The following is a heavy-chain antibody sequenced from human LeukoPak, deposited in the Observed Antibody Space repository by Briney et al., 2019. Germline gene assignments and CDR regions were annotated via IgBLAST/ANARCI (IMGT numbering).Heavy chain of an antibody. D-gene: IGHD3-10*01. CDR3: AQDPLYGSGSPQSADH. V-gene: IGHV3-21*05. CDR1: GFTFSSYE. Sequence: GGSLRLSCAASGFTFSSYEMNWVRQAPGKGQEWVSYISSSSSYIYYADSVKGRFTISRDNAKNSLYRQMNSLRAEDTAVYYCAQDPLYGSGSPQSADHWGHGTLVTVS. J-gene: IGHJ4*01. CDR2: ISSSSSYI.